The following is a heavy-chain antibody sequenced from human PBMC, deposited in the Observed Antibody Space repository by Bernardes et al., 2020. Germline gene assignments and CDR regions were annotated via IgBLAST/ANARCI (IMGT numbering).Heavy chain of an antibody. V-gene: IGHV3-9*01. D-gene: IGHD5-12*01. CDR3: AKGKGEWLGGAFDI. CDR1: GFTFDDYA. J-gene: IGHJ3*02. Sequence: GGSLRLSCAASGFTFDDYAMHWVRQAPGKGLEWVSGISWNSGSIGYADSVKGRFTISRDNAKNSLYLQMNSLRAEDTALYYCAKGKGEWLGGAFDIWGQGTMVTVSS. CDR2: ISWNSGSI.